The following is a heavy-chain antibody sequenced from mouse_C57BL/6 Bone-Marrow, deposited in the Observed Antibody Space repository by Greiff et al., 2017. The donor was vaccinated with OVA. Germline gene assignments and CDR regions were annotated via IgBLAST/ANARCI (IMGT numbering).Heavy chain of an antibody. CDR1: GYTFTSYW. J-gene: IGHJ2*01. CDR2: IYPSDSET. Sequence: QVQLQESGAELVRPGSSVKLSCKASGYTFTSYWMDWVKQRPGQGLEWIGNIYPSDSETHYNQKFKDKATLTVDKSSSTAYMQLSSLTSEDSAVYYCARKGDYDYFFDYWGQGTTLTVSS. D-gene: IGHD2-4*01. CDR3: ARKGDYDYFFDY. V-gene: IGHV1-61*01.